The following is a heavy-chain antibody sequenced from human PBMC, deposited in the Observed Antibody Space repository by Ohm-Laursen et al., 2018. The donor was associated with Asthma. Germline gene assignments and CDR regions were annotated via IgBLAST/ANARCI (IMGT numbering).Heavy chain of an antibody. V-gene: IGHV4-31*03. D-gene: IGHD1-7*01. CDR2: IYYSGST. CDR1: GGSISSGGYY. J-gene: IGHJ4*02. CDR3: ARVTGTTIKKLDY. Sequence: SQTLSLTCTVSGGSISSGGYYWSRIRQPPGKGLEWIGYIYYSGSTYYNPSLKSRVTISVDTSKNQFSLKLSSVTAADTAVYYCARVTGTTIKKLDYWGQGTLVTVSS.